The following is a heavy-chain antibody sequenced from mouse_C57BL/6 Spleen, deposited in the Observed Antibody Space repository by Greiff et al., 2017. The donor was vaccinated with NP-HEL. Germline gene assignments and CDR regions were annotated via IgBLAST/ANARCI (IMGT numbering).Heavy chain of an antibody. V-gene: IGHV5-16*01. CDR1: GFTFSDYY. J-gene: IGHJ1*03. D-gene: IGHD3-1*01. CDR3: ARAAGAHWYFDV. Sequence: EVKVVESEGGLVQPGSSMKLSCTASGFTFSDYYMAWVRQVPEKGLEWVANINYDGSSTYYLDSLKSRFIISRDNAKNILYLQMSSLKSEDTATYYCARAAGAHWYFDVWGTGTTVTVSS. CDR2: INYDGSST.